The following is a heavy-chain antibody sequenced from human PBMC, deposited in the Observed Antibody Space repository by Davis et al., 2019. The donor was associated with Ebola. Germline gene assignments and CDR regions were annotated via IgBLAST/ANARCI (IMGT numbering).Heavy chain of an antibody. CDR2: TYFNSKWYN. CDR1: GDSVSINSGG. V-gene: IGHV6-1*01. CDR3: ASGWLRGYFDP. Sequence: HSQTLSLTCAISGDSVSINSGGWNWIRQSPSRGLEWLGRTYFNSKWYNDYAESVKSRITVNPDTSKNEFSLQLTSVTPEDTAVYYCASGWLRGYFDPWGQGTLVTVSS. J-gene: IGHJ4*02. D-gene: IGHD6-19*01.